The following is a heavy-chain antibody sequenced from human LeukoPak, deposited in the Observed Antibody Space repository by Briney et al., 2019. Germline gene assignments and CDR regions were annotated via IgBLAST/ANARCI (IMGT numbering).Heavy chain of an antibody. V-gene: IGHV3-23*01. J-gene: IGHJ4*02. CDR1: GFTFSNHA. Sequence: GRSLRLSCAASGFTFSNHALSWLRQAPGKGLEWVSAISDSGGSTYYADSVKGRFTISRDNSKNTLYLQMNSLRVEDTAIFYCAKGDSGTYLTLFDSWGQGTLVTVSS. D-gene: IGHD1-26*01. CDR3: AKGDSGTYLTLFDS. CDR2: ISDSGGST.